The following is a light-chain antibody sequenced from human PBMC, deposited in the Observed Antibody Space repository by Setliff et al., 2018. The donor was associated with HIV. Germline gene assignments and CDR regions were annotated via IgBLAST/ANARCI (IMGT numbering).Light chain of an antibody. CDR1: KIGSKS. CDR3: QVWDSSRDPSGV. V-gene: IGLV3-21*03. Sequence: SYELTQPPSVSVAPGKTARITCGGNKIGSKSVNWYQQKPGQAPVLVVYEDSDRPSGIPERFSGSNSDNTATLTISRVEAGDEADYYCQVWDSSRDPSGVFGSGTKVTV. J-gene: IGLJ1*01. CDR2: EDS.